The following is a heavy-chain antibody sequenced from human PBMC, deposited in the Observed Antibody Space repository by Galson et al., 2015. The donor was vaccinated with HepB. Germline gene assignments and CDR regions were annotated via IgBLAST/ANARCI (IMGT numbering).Heavy chain of an antibody. CDR1: GGSFSGYY. Sequence: LSLTCAVYGGSFSGYYWTWIRQPPGKGLEWLGEINHSGTTHYSPSLKSRLTISADTSKNQFSLKLRSVTAAETAVYYCARDCGVVGSGTRHHRHYYMDVWGKGTTVTVSS. CDR3: ARDCGVVGSGTRHHRHYYMDV. V-gene: IGHV4-34*01. J-gene: IGHJ6*03. D-gene: IGHD2-15*01. CDR2: INHSGTT.